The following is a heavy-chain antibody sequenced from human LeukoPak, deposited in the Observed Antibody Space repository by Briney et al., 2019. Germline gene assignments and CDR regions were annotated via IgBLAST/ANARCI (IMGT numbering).Heavy chain of an antibody. V-gene: IGHV1-69*04. CDR2: IISILGIA. Sequence: SVKVSCKASGGTFSSYAISWVRQAPGQGLEWMGRIISILGIANYAQKFQGRVTITADKSTSTAYMELSSLRAEDTAVYYCARDRIAVAGNERYFDYWGQGTLVTVSS. CDR3: ARDRIAVAGNERYFDY. CDR1: GGTFSSYA. J-gene: IGHJ4*02. D-gene: IGHD6-19*01.